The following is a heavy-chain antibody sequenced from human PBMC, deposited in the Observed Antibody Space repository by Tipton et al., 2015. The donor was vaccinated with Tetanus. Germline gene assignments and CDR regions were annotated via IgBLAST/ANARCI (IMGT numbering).Heavy chain of an antibody. CDR2: IYYTGST. V-gene: IGHV4-39*01. J-gene: IGHJ6*03. CDR1: GASSTSGDYY. Sequence: TLSLTCTVSGASSTSGDYYWAWIRQPPGKGPEWIGSIYYTGSTYYNPSLKSRVTISEDTSKNQFSLELTSVTAADTAVYYWARHFNSYSSYMDVWGKGTTVTVSS. CDR3: ARHFNSYSSYMDV.